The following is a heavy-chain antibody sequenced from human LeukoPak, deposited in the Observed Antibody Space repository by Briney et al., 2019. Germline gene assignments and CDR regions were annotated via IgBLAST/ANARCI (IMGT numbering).Heavy chain of an antibody. D-gene: IGHD3-16*01. CDR2: IRTDGGTK. CDR1: GFSFSSYW. Sequence: GGSLRLSCEGSGFSFSSYWMHWVRHAPGKGLAWVSRIRTDGGTKYYADSVKGRFTVSRDNARNTLYLQMDSLRVDDTAVYYCARDWAWGGFDHWGQGTLVTASS. J-gene: IGHJ4*02. V-gene: IGHV3-74*01. CDR3: ARDWAWGGFDH.